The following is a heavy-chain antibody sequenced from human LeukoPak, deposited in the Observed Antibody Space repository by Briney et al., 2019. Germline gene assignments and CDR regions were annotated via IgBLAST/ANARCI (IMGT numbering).Heavy chain of an antibody. CDR3: AKGHTDSEWLYFDS. D-gene: IGHD5-12*01. CDR2: IRGRGDST. Sequence: GGSLRLSCAASGFTFSTYAMSWVRQAPGKGLEGVSGIRGRGDSTYYADSVKGRFTISRDNSKNTLYLQMNSLRAEDTAVYYCAKGHTDSEWLYFDSWGQGSLVTVSS. V-gene: IGHV3-23*01. CDR1: GFTFSTYA. J-gene: IGHJ4*02.